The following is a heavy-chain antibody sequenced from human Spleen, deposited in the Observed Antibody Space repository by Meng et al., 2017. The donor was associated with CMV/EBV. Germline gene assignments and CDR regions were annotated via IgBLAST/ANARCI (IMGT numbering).Heavy chain of an antibody. V-gene: IGHV1-2*02. J-gene: IGHJ4*02. CDR1: GHTFTAHY. Sequence: YCKASGHTFTAHYFHWVRQAPGQGLEWMGWIHPHRGDTNYAQQFQGRVTLTRDTSINTGYMELTRLTSDDTAVYYCARDNNWGPDYWGQGTLVTVSS. CDR3: ARDNNWGPDY. CDR2: IHPHRGDT. D-gene: IGHD7-27*01.